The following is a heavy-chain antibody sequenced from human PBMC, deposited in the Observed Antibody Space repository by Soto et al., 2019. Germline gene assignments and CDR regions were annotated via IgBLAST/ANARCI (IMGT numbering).Heavy chain of an antibody. Sequence: SETLSLTCAVYGGSFSGYYWTWIRQPPGKGLEWIGEINHSGSTNYNPSLRSRVTISIDTSKNRFSLKLTSVTAADTAVYYCARVRGYYDRSGYGYVLDSWGQGTLVTVSS. CDR3: ARVRGYYDRSGYGYVLDS. V-gene: IGHV4-34*01. J-gene: IGHJ4*02. CDR2: INHSGST. CDR1: GGSFSGYY. D-gene: IGHD3-22*01.